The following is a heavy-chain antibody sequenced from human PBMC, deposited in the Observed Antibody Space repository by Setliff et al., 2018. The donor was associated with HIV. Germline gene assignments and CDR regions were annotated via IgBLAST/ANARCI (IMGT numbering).Heavy chain of an antibody. CDR1: DDSISSGLYY. J-gene: IGHJ3*02. CDR2: IYTSGST. CDR3: ARGTTQLVPTATRAGFDI. Sequence: ASETLSLTCNVSDDSISSGLYYWSWIRQPAGKGLEWIGHIYTSGSTQYSPSLRSRLTLSVDTSKNEFSLKLNSVTAADTAIYFCARGTTQLVPTATRAGFDIWGQGTLGTVS. V-gene: IGHV4-61*09. D-gene: IGHD2-15*01.